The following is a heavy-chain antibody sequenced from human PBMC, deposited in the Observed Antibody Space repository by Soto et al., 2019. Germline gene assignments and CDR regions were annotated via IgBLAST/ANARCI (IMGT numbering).Heavy chain of an antibody. V-gene: IGHV1-69*01. Sequence: VQLMQSGAEAKQPGSSVKVSCKASGGTFSSHSINWVRQAPGQGLEWMGGIITLFGTANYAQNFQGKVTITADQSTSTAYRELNSLISDDTAVYYCAREVGYGDFSAALLDWGQGTLVTVSS. J-gene: IGHJ4*02. CDR1: GGTFSSHS. D-gene: IGHD4-17*01. CDR2: IITLFGTA. CDR3: AREVGYGDFSAALLD.